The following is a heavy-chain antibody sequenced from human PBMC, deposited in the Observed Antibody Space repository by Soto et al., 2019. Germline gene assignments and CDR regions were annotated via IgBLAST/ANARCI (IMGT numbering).Heavy chain of an antibody. CDR1: GGSFSGYY. J-gene: IGHJ4*02. CDR3: ARDKITGLFDY. CDR2: INHSGST. D-gene: IGHD2-8*02. V-gene: IGHV4-34*01. Sequence: TSETLSLTCAVYGGSFSGYYWSWIRQPPGKGLEWIGEINHSGSTNYNPSLKSRVTISVDTSKNQFSLKLSSVTAADTAVYYCARDKITGLFDYWGQGTLVTLSS.